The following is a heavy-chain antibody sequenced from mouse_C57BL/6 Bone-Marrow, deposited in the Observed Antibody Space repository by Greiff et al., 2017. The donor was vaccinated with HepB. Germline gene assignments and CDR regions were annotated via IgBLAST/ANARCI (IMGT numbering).Heavy chain of an antibody. CDR3: ASPYYAWFAY. CDR1: GYSITSGYY. CDR2: ISYDGSN. J-gene: IGHJ3*01. V-gene: IGHV3-6*01. Sequence: EVKLLESGPGLVKPSQSLSLTCSVTGYSITSGYYWNWIRQFPGNKLEWMGYISYDGSNNYNPSLKNRISITRDTSKNQFFLKLNSVTTEDTATYYCASPYYAWFAYWGQGTLVTVSA. D-gene: IGHD1-1*01.